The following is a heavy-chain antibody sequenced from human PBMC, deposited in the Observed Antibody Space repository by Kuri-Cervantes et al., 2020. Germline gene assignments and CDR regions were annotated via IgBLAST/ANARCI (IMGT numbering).Heavy chain of an antibody. CDR3: ARAAVGRRFDWLSGEFDY. D-gene: IGHD3-9*01. CDR2: ISCNSSAI. J-gene: IGHJ4*02. CDR1: GFNFSDYY. Sequence: GGSLRLSGAASGFNFSDYYICWVRQAPGKGLGWASYISCNSSAICYAASVKGRFTISRDNAWSSLFLQMASLRAEDTAVYYCARAAVGRRFDWLSGEFDYWGQGTLVTVSS. V-gene: IGHV3-11*04.